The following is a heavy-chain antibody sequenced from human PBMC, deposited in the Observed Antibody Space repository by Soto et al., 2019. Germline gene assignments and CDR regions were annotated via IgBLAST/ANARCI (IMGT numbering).Heavy chain of an antibody. CDR2: IKQDGSER. CDR3: ARDHIVGATNFDY. V-gene: IGHV3-7*01. J-gene: IGHJ4*02. Sequence: PGGSLRLSCAASGFTFSSYWMSWVRQAPGKGLEWVANIKQDGSERYYVDSVKGRFTISRDNAKNSLYLQMISLRAEDTAVYYCARDHIVGATNFDYWGQGTLVTSPQ. D-gene: IGHD1-26*01. CDR1: GFTFSSYW.